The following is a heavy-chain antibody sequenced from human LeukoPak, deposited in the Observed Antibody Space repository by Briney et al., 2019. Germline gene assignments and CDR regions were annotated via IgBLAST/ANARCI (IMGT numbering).Heavy chain of an antibody. CDR3: ARPRGSSGWLDY. Sequence: GASVKVSCKASGYTLTGYYMHWVRQAPGQGLEWMGWINPNSGGTNYAQKFQGRVTMTRDTSISTAYMELSRLRSDDTAVYYCARPRGSSGWLDYWGQGTPVTVSS. D-gene: IGHD6-19*01. J-gene: IGHJ4*02. V-gene: IGHV1-2*02. CDR2: INPNSGGT. CDR1: GYTLTGYY.